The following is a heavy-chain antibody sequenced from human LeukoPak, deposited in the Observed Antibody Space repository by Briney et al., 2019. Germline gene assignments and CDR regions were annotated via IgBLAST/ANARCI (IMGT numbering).Heavy chain of an antibody. CDR3: ASSFSSGWYGYYGMDV. D-gene: IGHD6-19*01. V-gene: IGHV4-4*02. Sequence: SETLSLTCAVSGGSISSSSWWSWVRQPPGKGLEWIGEIYHGGSTNYNPSLKSRVTISVDKSKNQFSLKLSSVTAADTAVYYCASSFSSGWYGYYGMDVWGQGTTVTVSS. J-gene: IGHJ6*02. CDR1: GGSISSSSW. CDR2: IYHGGST.